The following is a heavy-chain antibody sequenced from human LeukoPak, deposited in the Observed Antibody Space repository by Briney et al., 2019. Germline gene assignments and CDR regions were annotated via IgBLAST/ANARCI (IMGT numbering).Heavy chain of an antibody. CDR1: GFTFSSYG. J-gene: IGHJ4*02. CDR3: AKSGNVLLWFGELLS. Sequence: GGSLRLSCAASGFTFSSYGMSWVRQAPGKGLEWVSAISGSGSSTYYAEYVKGRFTISRDNSKNTLYLQMNSLRAEDTAVYYCAKSGNVLLWFGELLSWGQGTLVTVSS. CDR2: ISGSGSST. D-gene: IGHD3-10*01. V-gene: IGHV3-23*01.